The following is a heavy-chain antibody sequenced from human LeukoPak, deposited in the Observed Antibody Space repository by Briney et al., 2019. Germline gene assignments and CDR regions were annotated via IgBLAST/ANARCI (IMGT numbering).Heavy chain of an antibody. CDR1: GGSISSSGYY. D-gene: IGHD1/OR15-1a*01. CDR2: IYYSGST. Sequence: SETLSLTCTVSGGSISSSGYYWGWIRQPPGKGLEWIGSIYYSGSTYYNPSLKSRVTISVDTSKNQFSLKLSSVTAADTAVYYCARRPRSTTYSRNKNYYYYMDVWGKGTTVTISS. J-gene: IGHJ6*03. V-gene: IGHV4-39*07. CDR3: ARRPRSTTYSRNKNYYYYMDV.